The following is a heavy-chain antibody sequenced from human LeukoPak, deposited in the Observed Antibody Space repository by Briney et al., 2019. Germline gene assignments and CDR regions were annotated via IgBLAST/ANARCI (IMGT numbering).Heavy chain of an antibody. D-gene: IGHD5-18*01. J-gene: IGHJ4*02. CDR1: GGSFSGYY. V-gene: IGHV4-34*01. CDR2: INRSGST. CDR3: AGGGLGYSYGY. Sequence: SETLSLTCAVYGGSFSGYYWSWIRQPPGKGLEWIGEINRSGSTNYNPSLKSRVTISVDTSTNQFFLKLSSVTAACTTVYYCAGGGLGYSYGYWGQGTLVTVSS.